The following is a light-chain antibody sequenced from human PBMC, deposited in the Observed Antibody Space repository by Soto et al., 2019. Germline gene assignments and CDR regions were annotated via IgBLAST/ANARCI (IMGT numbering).Light chain of an antibody. Sequence: QLVRNQAASVSGAPGQAIPISSTGTTTDVGRYNYVSWYQQHPGKAPKLMVYDVSNRPSWVSNRFSGSKSGITASLTISGLQAEDEADYYCTSYTSDSTYVFGTGTKVTVL. V-gene: IGLV2-14*01. CDR1: TTDVGRYNY. CDR3: TSYTSDSTYV. CDR2: DVS. J-gene: IGLJ1*01.